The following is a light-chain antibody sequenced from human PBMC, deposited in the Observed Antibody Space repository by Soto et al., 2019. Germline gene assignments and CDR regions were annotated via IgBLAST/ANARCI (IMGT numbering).Light chain of an antibody. CDR3: QSYDSSLSGWV. CDR2: GNS. V-gene: IGLV1-40*01. CDR1: SSNIGAGFD. Sequence: QSELTQPPSVSGAPGQRVTISCTGSSSNIGAGFDVHWYQLLPGTAPKLLIYGNSNRPSGVPDRFSGSKSGTSASLAITGLQAEDEADYYCQSYDSSLSGWVFGGGTKLTVL. J-gene: IGLJ3*02.